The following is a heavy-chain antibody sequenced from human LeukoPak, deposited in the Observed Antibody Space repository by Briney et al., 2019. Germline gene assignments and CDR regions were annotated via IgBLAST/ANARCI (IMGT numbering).Heavy chain of an antibody. CDR2: IYYSGST. CDR1: GGSISSSSYY. CDR3: ARVDGSCSGGSCPGGNWFDP. J-gene: IGHJ5*02. Sequence: PSETLSLTCTVSGGSISSSSYYWGWIRQPPGKGLEWIGSIYYSGSTYYNPSLKSRVTISEDTSKNQFSLKLSSVTAADTAVYYCARVDGSCSGGSCPGGNWFDPWGQGTLVTVSS. V-gene: IGHV4-39*07. D-gene: IGHD2-15*01.